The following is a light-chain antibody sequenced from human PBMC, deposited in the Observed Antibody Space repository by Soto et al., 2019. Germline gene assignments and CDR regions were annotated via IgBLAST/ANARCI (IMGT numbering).Light chain of an antibody. V-gene: IGKV1-27*01. CDR2: AAS. J-gene: IGKJ4*01. CDR1: QGISNY. Sequence: DIQMAQSQSSLSASVGESFTITCRASQGISNYLAWYQQKPGKVNKLLIYAASTLQSGVPSRFSGSGSGTDFTLTISSLQPEDVATYYCQKYNSAPLTVGGGTKVDIK. CDR3: QKYNSAPLT.